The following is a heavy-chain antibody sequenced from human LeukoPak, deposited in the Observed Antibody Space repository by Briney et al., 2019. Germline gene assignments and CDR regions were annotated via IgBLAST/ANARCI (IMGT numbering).Heavy chain of an antibody. CDR3: ATSFGPVIAAAGTGAD. J-gene: IGHJ4*02. CDR2: ISGSGGST. CDR1: GFTFSSYA. V-gene: IGHV3-23*01. Sequence: GGSLRLSCAASGFTFSSYAMSWVRQAPGKGLEWVSAISGSGGSTFYADSVKGRFTISRDNSKNTVYLQMNSLRAEDTAVYYCATSFGPVIAAAGTGADWGQGTLVTVSS. D-gene: IGHD6-13*01.